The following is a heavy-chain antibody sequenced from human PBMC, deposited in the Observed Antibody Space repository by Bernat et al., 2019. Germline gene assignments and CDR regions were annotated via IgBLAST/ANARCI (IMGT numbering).Heavy chain of an antibody. D-gene: IGHD6-6*01. CDR3: ARRAVRFYYMDV. V-gene: IGHV4-39*01. CDR2: IYYSGST. CDR1: GGSISSVIYS. J-gene: IGHJ6*03. Sequence: QLQLQESGPGLVKPSETLSLSCTVSGGSISSVIYSWGWIRQPPGEGLEWIGSIYYSGSTYYNPSLKSRVTISVDTSNNQFSLKLSSVTAADTAVYYCARRAVRFYYMDVWGKGTTVTVSS.